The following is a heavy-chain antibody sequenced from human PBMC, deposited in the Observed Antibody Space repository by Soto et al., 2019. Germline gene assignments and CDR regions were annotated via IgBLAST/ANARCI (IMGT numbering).Heavy chain of an antibody. V-gene: IGHV3-23*01. CDR2: ISGSGGST. D-gene: IGHD3-16*01. CDR1: GFTFSSYA. J-gene: IGHJ5*02. Sequence: GGSLRLSCAASGFTFSSYAMSWVRQAPGKGLEWVSAISGSGGSTYYADSVKGRFTISRDNSKNTLYLQMNSLRAEDTAVYYCAKDPQPLDPAVSRWFDPWGQGTLVTVSS. CDR3: AKDPQPLDPAVSRWFDP.